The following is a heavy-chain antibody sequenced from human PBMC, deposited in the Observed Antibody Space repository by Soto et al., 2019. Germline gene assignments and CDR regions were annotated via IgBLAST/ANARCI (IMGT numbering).Heavy chain of an antibody. CDR3: AHRVLRTVFGLVTTTVIYFDF. CDR2: IYWDDDK. D-gene: IGHD3-3*01. Sequence: QITLNESGPPVVRPTETLTLTCRFSGFSLTTSGVGVGWIRQSPGKAPEWLALIYWDDDKRYSASLKSRLTITKDTSKNQVLLTVSDLDPTDTASYYCAHRVLRTVFGLVTTTVIYFDFWGQGTPVAVSS. J-gene: IGHJ4*02. CDR1: GFSLTTSGVG. V-gene: IGHV2-5*02.